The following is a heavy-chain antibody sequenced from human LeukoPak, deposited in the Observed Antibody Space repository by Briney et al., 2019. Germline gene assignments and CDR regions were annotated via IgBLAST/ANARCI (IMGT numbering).Heavy chain of an antibody. J-gene: IGHJ5*02. V-gene: IGHV4-34*01. CDR1: GGSFSGYY. Sequence: SETLSLTCAVYGGSFSGYYWSWIRQPPGKGLEWIGEINHGGSTNYNPSLKSRVTISVDTSKNQFSLKLSFVTAADTAVYYCARGRIAARSSNFRYNWFDPWGQGTLVTVSS. CDR2: INHGGST. D-gene: IGHD6-6*01. CDR3: ARGRIAARSSNFRYNWFDP.